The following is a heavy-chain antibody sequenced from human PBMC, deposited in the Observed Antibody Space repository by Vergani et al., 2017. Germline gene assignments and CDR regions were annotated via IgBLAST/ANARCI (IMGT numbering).Heavy chain of an antibody. CDR2: IYHSGST. Sequence: QLQLQESGSGLVKPSQTLSLTCAVSGGSISSGGYSWSWIRQPPGKGLEWIGYIYHSGSTYYNPSLKSRVTISVDRSKNQFSLKLSSVTAADTAVYYCARHGDYDFWSGYYGYWGQGTLVTVSS. CDR1: GGSISSGGYS. V-gene: IGHV4-30-2*01. CDR3: ARHGDYDFWSGYYGY. D-gene: IGHD3-3*01. J-gene: IGHJ4*02.